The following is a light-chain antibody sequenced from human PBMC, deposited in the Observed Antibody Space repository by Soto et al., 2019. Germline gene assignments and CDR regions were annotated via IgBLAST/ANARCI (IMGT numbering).Light chain of an antibody. V-gene: IGKV1-9*01. CDR2: IAS. CDR1: QGIRNY. Sequence: IQLTQSPSFLSASVGDRVTITCRASQGIRNYLAWYQQKPGRAPKLLIYIASTLQSGVPSRFSGSYSGTEFTLTITSLQPEDFATYYCQQVNSYLITFGQGTRLEIK. J-gene: IGKJ5*01. CDR3: QQVNSYLIT.